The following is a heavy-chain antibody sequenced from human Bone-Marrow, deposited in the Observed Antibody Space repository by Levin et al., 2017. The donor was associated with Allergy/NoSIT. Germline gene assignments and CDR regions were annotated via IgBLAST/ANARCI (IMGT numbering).Heavy chain of an antibody. CDR3: ARTTDSSGYYYFDGMDV. J-gene: IGHJ6*02. Sequence: GESLKISCAASGFTFSRYWMHWVRQAPGKGLVWVSRISSDGSTSTYADSVKGRFTISRDNAKNTLYLQMNSLRAEDTAVYYCARTTDSSGYYYFDGMDVWGQGTTVTVSS. V-gene: IGHV3-74*01. D-gene: IGHD3-22*01. CDR1: GFTFSRYW. CDR2: ISSDGSTS.